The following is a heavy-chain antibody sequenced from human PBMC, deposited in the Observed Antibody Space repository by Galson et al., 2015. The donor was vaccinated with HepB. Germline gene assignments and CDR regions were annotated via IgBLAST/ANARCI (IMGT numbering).Heavy chain of an antibody. CDR3: AKGGGYFSDRNGYYRYSDY. J-gene: IGHJ4*02. Sequence: SLRLSCAASGFTFRDYYMSWIRQAPGKGLEWVSYISSGADTIYYPDSVKGRFTISRDDAKNSLYLQMNSLRAEDTAIYYCAKGGGYFSDRNGYYRYSDYWGQGTPVTVSS. V-gene: IGHV3-11*01. CDR1: GFTFRDYY. CDR2: ISSGADTI. D-gene: IGHD3-22*01.